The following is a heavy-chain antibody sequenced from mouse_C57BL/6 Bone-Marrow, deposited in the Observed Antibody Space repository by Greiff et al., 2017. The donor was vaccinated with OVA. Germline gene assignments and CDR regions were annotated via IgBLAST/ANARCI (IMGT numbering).Heavy chain of an antibody. J-gene: IGHJ3*01. CDR3: ASPSIYYDYDWAWFAY. V-gene: IGHV1-54*01. CDR2: INPGSGGT. D-gene: IGHD2-4*01. CDR1: GYAFTNYL. Sequence: QVQLQQSGAELVRPGTSVKVSCKASGYAFTNYLIEWVKQRPGQGLEWIGVINPGSGGTNYNEKFKGKATLTADKSSSTAYMQLSSLTSEDSAVYFCASPSIYYDYDWAWFAYWGQGTLVTVSA.